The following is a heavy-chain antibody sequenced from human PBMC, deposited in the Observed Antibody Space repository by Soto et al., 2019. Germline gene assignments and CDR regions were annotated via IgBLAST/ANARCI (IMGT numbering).Heavy chain of an antibody. D-gene: IGHD3-3*01. Sequence: GASVKVSCKASGGTFSSYAISWVRQAPGQGLEWMGGIIPIFGTANYAQKFQGRVTITADESTSTAYMELSSLRSEDTAVYYCASPNFSITIFAVVIGTETQNYYYYGMDVWGQGTTVTVSS. CDR1: GGTFSSYA. CDR3: ASPNFSITIFAVVIGTETQNYYYYGMDV. V-gene: IGHV1-69*13. J-gene: IGHJ6*02. CDR2: IIPIFGTA.